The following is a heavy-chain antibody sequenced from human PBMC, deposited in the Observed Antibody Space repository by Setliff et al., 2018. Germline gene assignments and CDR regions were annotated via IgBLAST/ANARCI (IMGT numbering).Heavy chain of an antibody. J-gene: IGHJ6*03. Sequence: SETLSLTCTVSGGSISSGGYYWSWIRQHPGKGLEWIGYIYYSGSTYYNPSLKSRVTISVDTSKNQFSLKLSSVTAADTAVYYCAGEAGYYDSSGPVGVPYYYYMDVWGKGTTVTVSS. D-gene: IGHD3-22*01. CDR3: AGEAGYYDSSGPVGVPYYYYMDV. V-gene: IGHV4-31*03. CDR2: IYYSGST. CDR1: GGSISSGGYY.